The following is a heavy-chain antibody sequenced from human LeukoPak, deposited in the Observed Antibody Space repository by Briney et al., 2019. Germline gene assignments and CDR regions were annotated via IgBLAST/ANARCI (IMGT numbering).Heavy chain of an antibody. CDR2: IKSKTDGGTM. Sequence: KPGGSLRLSCTASGFTFSYAWMTWVRQAPGKGLEWVGRIKSKTDGGTMDYAAPVKGRFTISRDDSKNMLALQMNSLKTEDTAVYYCSTGNGYEWGQGTLVTVSS. CDR3: STGNGYE. D-gene: IGHD5-12*01. CDR1: GFTFSYAW. J-gene: IGHJ4*02. V-gene: IGHV3-15*01.